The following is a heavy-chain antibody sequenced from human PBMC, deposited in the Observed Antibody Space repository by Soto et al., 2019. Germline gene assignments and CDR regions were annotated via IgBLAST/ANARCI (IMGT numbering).Heavy chain of an antibody. Sequence: QVQLQESGPGLVEPSETLSLTCTVSGGSISSYSWNWIRQPAGKGLEWIGRVDTTGGTNYIPSLKSRVTMSVDTSKNQFSLNLRFVTAADTAVYFCAKDDSGAADIWGQGTMVNVS. CDR2: VDTTGGT. D-gene: IGHD3-16*01. CDR3: AKDDSGAADI. J-gene: IGHJ3*02. V-gene: IGHV4-4*07. CDR1: GGSISSYS.